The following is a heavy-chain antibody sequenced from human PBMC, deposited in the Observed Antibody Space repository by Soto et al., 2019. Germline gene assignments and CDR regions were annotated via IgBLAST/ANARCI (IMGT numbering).Heavy chain of an antibody. Sequence: GESLKISCAGSGFNFRNAWMYWVRQAPGKGLEWVGRIRSNSAGGTRDYAAPVKGRFTISRDDSRNMVYLQMNSLKIEDTAIYYCTDSGPYDYWGQGTLVTVSS. J-gene: IGHJ4*02. CDR2: IRSNSAGGTR. D-gene: IGHD2-21*01. CDR1: GFNFRNAW. V-gene: IGHV3-15*01. CDR3: TDSGPYDY.